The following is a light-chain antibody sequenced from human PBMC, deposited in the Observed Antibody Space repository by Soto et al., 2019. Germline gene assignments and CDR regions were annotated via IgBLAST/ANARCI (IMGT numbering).Light chain of an antibody. V-gene: IGKV3-20*01. CDR3: QQYGSSPPYT. CDR1: QSVSRSY. J-gene: IGKJ2*01. Sequence: DIVLTQSPGTLSLSPGERATLSCRASQSVSRSYLAWYQQKPGLAPRLRIYGASTTATGIPDRFSGSGSGTDFTLTISRLEPEDFAVYYCQQYGSSPPYTFGQGTKLEIK. CDR2: GAS.